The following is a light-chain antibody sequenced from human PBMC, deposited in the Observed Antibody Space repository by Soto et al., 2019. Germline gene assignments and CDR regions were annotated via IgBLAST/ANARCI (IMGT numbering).Light chain of an antibody. V-gene: IGKV2-28*01. CDR3: MQALQTPRFT. J-gene: IGKJ3*01. CDR1: QSLLHSNGYNY. Sequence: DIVMTQSPLSLPVTPGEPASISCRSSQSLLHSNGYNYLDWYLQKPGQSPQLLIYLGSNRASGVPDRFSGSGSGTYFTLKISRVEAEDVWVYYCMQALQTPRFTFGPGTKVDIK. CDR2: LGS.